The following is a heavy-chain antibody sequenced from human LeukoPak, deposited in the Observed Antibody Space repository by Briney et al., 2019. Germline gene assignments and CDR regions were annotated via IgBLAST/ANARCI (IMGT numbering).Heavy chain of an antibody. J-gene: IGHJ4*02. V-gene: IGHV3-33*06. CDR2: ISYDGKNI. Sequence: GGSLRLSCAASGFSFSSYGLHWVRQAPGKGLEWVSAISYDGKNIHYADSVKGRFTISRDNSRNTVYLQMNSLRVEDTAVYYCAKTYSRESGYGFFFHYWGGGTRVTVSS. CDR1: GFSFSSYG. CDR3: AKTYSRESGYGFFFHY. D-gene: IGHD5-12*01.